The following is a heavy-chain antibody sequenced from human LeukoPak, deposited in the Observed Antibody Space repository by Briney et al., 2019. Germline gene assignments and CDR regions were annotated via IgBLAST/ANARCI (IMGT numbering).Heavy chain of an antibody. J-gene: IGHJ5*02. CDR3: AREVYYYGSGLKGDNWFDP. CDR1: GGSISSYY. V-gene: IGHV4-59*01. CDR2: IYYSGST. Sequence: SETLSLTCTVSGGSISSYYWSWIRQPPGKGLEWIGYIYYSGSTNYNPSLKSRVTISVDTSKNQFSLKLSSVTAADTAVYYCAREVYYYGSGLKGDNWFDPWGQGTLVTVSS. D-gene: IGHD3-10*01.